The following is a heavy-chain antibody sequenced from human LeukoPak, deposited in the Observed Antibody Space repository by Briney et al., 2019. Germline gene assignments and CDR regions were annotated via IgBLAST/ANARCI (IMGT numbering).Heavy chain of an antibody. V-gene: IGHV3-23*01. J-gene: IGHJ4*02. CDR3: AKEKGDGLPFDY. Sequence: GGSLRLSCSASGFAFRNYGMAWVRQAPGKGLDFVSAVNAKGDVTFYADSVKGRFTMSRDNSRDTLYLQMNSLRAEDTAVYYCAKEKGDGLPFDYWGQGTRVTVSS. CDR1: GFAFRNYG. D-gene: IGHD5-24*01. CDR2: VNAKGDVT.